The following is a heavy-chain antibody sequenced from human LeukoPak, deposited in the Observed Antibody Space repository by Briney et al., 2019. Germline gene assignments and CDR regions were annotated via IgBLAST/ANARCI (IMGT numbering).Heavy chain of an antibody. V-gene: IGHV1-69*05. CDR2: IIPIFGTA. CDR1: GGTFSSYA. CDR3: ARDRGFGELSHSI. D-gene: IGHD3-10*01. J-gene: IGHJ4*02. Sequence: SVKVACKASGGTFSSYAISWVRQAPGQGLGWMGGIIPIFGTASYAQKFQGRVTITTDESTSTAYMELSSLRSEDTAVYYCARDRGFGELSHSIWGQGTLVTVSS.